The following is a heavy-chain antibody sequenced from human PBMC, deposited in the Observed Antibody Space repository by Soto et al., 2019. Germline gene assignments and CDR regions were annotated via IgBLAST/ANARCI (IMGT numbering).Heavy chain of an antibody. D-gene: IGHD3-22*01. CDR2: INHSGST. CDR1: GGSFSGYY. V-gene: IGHV4-34*01. CDR3: ACGYYYDSSGYEAPRIAFDI. J-gene: IGHJ3*02. Sequence: QVQLQQWGAGLLKPSETLSLTCAVYGGSFSGYYWSWIRQPPGKGLEWIGEINHSGSTNYNPSLKSRVTISVDTSKNQFSLKLISVTAADTAVYYCACGYYYDSSGYEAPRIAFDIWGQGTMVTVSS.